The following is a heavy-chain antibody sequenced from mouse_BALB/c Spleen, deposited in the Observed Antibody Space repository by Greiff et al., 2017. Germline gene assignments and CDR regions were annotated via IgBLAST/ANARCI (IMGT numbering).Heavy chain of an antibody. CDR2: ISYSGST. V-gene: IGHV3-8*02. CDR1: GDSITSCY. J-gene: IGHJ2*01. CDR3: ARTVVARRGFDY. D-gene: IGHD1-1*01. Sequence: EVKLVESGPSLVKPSQTLSLTCSVTGDSITSCYWNWIRKFPGNKLEYMGYISYSGSTYYNPSLKSRISITRDTSKNQYYLQLNSVTTEDTATYYCARTVVARRGFDYWGQGTTLTVSS.